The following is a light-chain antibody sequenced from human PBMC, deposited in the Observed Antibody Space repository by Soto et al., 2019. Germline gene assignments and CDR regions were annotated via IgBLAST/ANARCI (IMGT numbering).Light chain of an antibody. J-gene: IGKJ3*01. Sequence: AIQMTQSPSSLSASVGDTVTITCRASQGIRVDLGWYQQKPGKAPKLLIYAASTLQSGVPSRFSGSGSGTDFTLTISSLQPEDFATYYCLQDYNYPFTFGPGTKVDAK. CDR1: QGIRVD. CDR3: LQDYNYPFT. V-gene: IGKV1-6*01. CDR2: AAS.